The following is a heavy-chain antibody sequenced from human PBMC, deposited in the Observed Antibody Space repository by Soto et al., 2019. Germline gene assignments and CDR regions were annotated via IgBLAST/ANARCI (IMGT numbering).Heavy chain of an antibody. Sequence: GXSLILSCAASGFTFSSYAMSCVRQAPGKGLEWVSDISGSGDSTSYADSVKGRFTISRDNSKNTLYLQMNSLRAEDTALYYCAKQYALNYYYYFDYWGQGTLVTVSS. V-gene: IGHV3-23*01. CDR1: GFTFSSYA. CDR2: ISGSGDST. D-gene: IGHD3-10*01. J-gene: IGHJ4*02. CDR3: AKQYALNYYYYFDY.